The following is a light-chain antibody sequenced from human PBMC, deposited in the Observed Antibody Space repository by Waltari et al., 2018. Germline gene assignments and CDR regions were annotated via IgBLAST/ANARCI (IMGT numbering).Light chain of an antibody. V-gene: IGLV3-19*01. CDR2: GKN. J-gene: IGLJ1*01. Sequence: SSALTQYPVVSVALGQPVRITCHGDSLRYYYANWYHQKPGHAPVLVMYGKNNRPSGIPDRFSGSYSGTTASLIITGAQAEDEGDYYCNSRDSRGHPLVFGTGTKVTVL. CDR3: NSRDSRGHPLV. CDR1: SLRYYY.